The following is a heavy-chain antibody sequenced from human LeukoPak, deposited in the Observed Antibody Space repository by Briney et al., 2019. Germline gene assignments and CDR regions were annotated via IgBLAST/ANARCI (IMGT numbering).Heavy chain of an antibody. Sequence: GRSLRLSCAASGFTFSSFAMHWVRQAPGKGLEWVSLISYDESSEHYADSVKGRFTISRDNSKNTLYLLMNSLRTEDTAVYYCARDAYGGNSWGWFDPWGQGTLVTVSS. CDR2: ISYDESSE. D-gene: IGHD4-23*01. V-gene: IGHV3-30*04. CDR1: GFTFSSFA. J-gene: IGHJ5*02. CDR3: ARDAYGGNSWGWFDP.